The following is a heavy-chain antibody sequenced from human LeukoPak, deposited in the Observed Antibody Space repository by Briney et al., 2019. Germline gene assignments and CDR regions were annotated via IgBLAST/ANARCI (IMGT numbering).Heavy chain of an antibody. CDR1: GGSFSGYY. D-gene: IGHD2-15*01. CDR2: INHSGST. CDR3: ARRPLGYCSGGSCRDAFDI. J-gene: IGHJ3*02. V-gene: IGHV4-34*01. Sequence: PSETLSLTCAVYGGSFSGYYWSWIRQPPGRGLEWIGEINHSGSTNYNPSLKSRVTISVDTSKNQFSLKLSSVTAADTAVYYCARRPLGYCSGGSCRDAFDIWGQGTMVTVSS.